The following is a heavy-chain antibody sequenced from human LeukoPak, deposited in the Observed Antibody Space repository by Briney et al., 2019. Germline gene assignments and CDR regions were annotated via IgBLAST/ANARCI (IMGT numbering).Heavy chain of an antibody. CDR2: IYHSGTT. J-gene: IGHJ4*02. D-gene: IGHD3-10*01. CDR1: GDSMTRGGYY. CDR3: AREGVN. V-gene: IGHV4-31*03. Sequence: SETLSLTCTVSGDSMTRGGYYWSWVRQHPGKGLEWIGFIYHSGTTFYNPSLEGRAAISVDTSQNQFSLKLTSVTAADTAVYYCAREGVNWGQGTLVTVSS.